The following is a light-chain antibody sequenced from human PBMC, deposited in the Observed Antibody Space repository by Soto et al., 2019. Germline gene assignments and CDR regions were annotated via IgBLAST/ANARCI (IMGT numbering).Light chain of an antibody. CDR1: QGINNW. V-gene: IGKV1D-16*01. CDR3: QQDNCYSVT. Sequence: SASVGDTVTMPCRASQGINNWLAWYQQKPGKAPELLIYAVSYLQSGVPSRFSGSGSGTDFTLTISSLQPEDFATYCCQQDNCYSVTFGQRTKVDIK. CDR2: AVS. J-gene: IGKJ1*01.